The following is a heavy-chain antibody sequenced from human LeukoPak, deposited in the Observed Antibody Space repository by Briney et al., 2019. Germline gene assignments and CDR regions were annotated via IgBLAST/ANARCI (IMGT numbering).Heavy chain of an antibody. D-gene: IGHD3-22*01. J-gene: IGHJ4*02. CDR2: IYTSGST. Sequence: SQTLSLTCTVSGGSISSGSYYWSWIRQPAGKGLEWIGRIYTSGSTNYNPSLKSRVTISVDTSKNQFSLKLSSVTAADTAVYHCARDDPGYYDSSGYYSDYWGQGILVTVSS. V-gene: IGHV4-61*02. CDR1: GGSISSGSYY. CDR3: ARDDPGYYDSSGYYSDY.